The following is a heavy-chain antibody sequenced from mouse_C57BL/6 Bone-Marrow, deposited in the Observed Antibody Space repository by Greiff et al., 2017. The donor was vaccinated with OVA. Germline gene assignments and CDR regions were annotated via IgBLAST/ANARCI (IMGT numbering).Heavy chain of an antibody. CDR2: IYPGDGDT. D-gene: IGHD2-1*01. V-gene: IGHV1-80*01. Sequence: QVQLQQSGAELVKPGASVKISCKASGYAFSSYWMNWVKQRPGKGLEWIGQIYPGDGDTNYNGKFKGKATLTADKSSSTAYMQLSSLTSEDSAVYFCAAIYYGNYNGLAYWGQGTLVTVSA. CDR1: GYAFSSYW. CDR3: AAIYYGNYNGLAY. J-gene: IGHJ3*01.